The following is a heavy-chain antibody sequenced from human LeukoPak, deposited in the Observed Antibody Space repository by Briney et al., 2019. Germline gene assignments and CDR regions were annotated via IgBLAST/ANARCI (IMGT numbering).Heavy chain of an antibody. J-gene: IGHJ4*02. V-gene: IGHV3-33*01. CDR2: IWYDGSNK. Sequence: GGSLRLSCAASGSTFSSYGMHWVRQAPGKGLEWVAVIWYDGSNKYYADSVKGRFTISRDNSKNTLYLQMNSLRAEDTAVYYCARLSQQSYAWVGDWGQGTLVTVSS. CDR3: ARLSQQSYAWVGD. CDR1: GSTFSSYG. D-gene: IGHD2-2*01.